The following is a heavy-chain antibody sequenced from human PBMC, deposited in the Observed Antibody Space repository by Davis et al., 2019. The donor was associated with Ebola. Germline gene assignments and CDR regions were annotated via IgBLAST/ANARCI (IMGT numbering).Heavy chain of an antibody. D-gene: IGHD3-16*01. Sequence: AASVKVSCKASGGTFSKYAISWVRQAPGQGLEWVGGTIPVYGTQNYALKFQGRITITADEGTSTAYMELGSLRSEDTAVYYCARDMGYSARYYAMDVWGKGTTVTVSS. CDR3: ARDMGYSARYYAMDV. J-gene: IGHJ6*04. CDR1: GGTFSKYA. V-gene: IGHV1-69*13. CDR2: TIPVYGTQ.